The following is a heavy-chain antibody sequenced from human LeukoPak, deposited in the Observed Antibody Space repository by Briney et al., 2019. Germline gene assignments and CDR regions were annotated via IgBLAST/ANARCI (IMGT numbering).Heavy chain of an antibody. D-gene: IGHD2-15*01. V-gene: IGHV1-2*02. CDR1: GYTFTGYY. J-gene: IGHJ5*02. CDR3: ARGDCSVSGCHGGNWFDP. Sequence: ASVKVSCKASGYTFTGYYIHWVRQAPGQGLEWMGWINPNSGGTNYAQNFRGRVTMTRDTSSSTAHMELSRLRSDDTAVYYCARGDCSVSGCHGGNWFDPWGQGTLVTVSS. CDR2: INPNSGGT.